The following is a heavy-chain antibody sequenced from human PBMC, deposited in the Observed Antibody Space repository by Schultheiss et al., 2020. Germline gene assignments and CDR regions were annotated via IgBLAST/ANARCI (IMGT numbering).Heavy chain of an antibody. CDR3: ASSSYYGDHSPLRY. CDR1: GVFISSGYR. Sequence: SETLSLTCVVSGVFISSGYRWSWIRQPPGKGLEWIGYIYYSGSTYYNPSLKSRVTISVDTSKNQFSLKLSSVTAADTAVYYCASSSYYGDHSPLRYWGQGTLVTVSS. D-gene: IGHD4-17*01. CDR2: IYYSGST. J-gene: IGHJ4*02. V-gene: IGHV4-31*11.